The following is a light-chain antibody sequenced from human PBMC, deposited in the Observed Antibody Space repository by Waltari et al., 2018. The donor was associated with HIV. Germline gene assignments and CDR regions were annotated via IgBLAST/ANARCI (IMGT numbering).Light chain of an antibody. J-gene: IGKJ1*01. CDR2: WAS. Sequence: DIVMSQSPDSLAVSLGERATINCTSSQSVLKRSNRSKTYLAWYKQEVGQPPMLLIYWASVRASGVPERFSGSGSGTDVTLTINSLQSEDVAVYYCQQYYSNPRTFGRGTKVEV. CDR3: QQYYSNPRT. CDR1: QSVLKRSNRSKTY. V-gene: IGKV4-1*01.